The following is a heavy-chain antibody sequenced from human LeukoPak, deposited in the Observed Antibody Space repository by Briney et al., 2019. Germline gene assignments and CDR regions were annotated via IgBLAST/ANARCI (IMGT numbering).Heavy chain of an antibody. CDR2: IYYSGST. Sequence: SETLSLTCTVSGGSMSPYHWGWIRQPPGKGLEWTGYIYYSGSTNYNPSLKSRVTISVDTSKNQFSLKLSSVTAADTAIYYCARAVSGRFDYWGQGTLVTVSS. V-gene: IGHV4-59*08. CDR3: ARAVSGRFDY. D-gene: IGHD6-19*01. CDR1: GGSMSPYH. J-gene: IGHJ4*02.